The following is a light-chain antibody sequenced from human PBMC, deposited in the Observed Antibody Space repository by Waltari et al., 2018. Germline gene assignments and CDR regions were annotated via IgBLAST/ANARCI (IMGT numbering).Light chain of an antibody. Sequence: QTVVTQEPSFSVSPGGTVTRTCGLSSGSVSTSYYPSWYQQTPGPAPRTLIYSTNTRSSGVPDRFSGSSLGNKAALTITGAQADDESDYYCVLYMGSGIWVFGGGTKLTVL. J-gene: IGLJ3*02. CDR3: VLYMGSGIWV. CDR2: STN. V-gene: IGLV8-61*01. CDR1: SGSVSTSYY.